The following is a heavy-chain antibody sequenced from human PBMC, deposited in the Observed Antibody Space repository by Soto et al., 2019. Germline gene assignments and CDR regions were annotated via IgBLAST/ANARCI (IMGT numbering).Heavy chain of an antibody. CDR1: GGSFSGYY. J-gene: IGHJ6*02. D-gene: IGHD6-6*01. Sequence: QVQLQQWGAGLLKPSETLSLTCAVYGGSFSGYYWSWIRQPPGKGLEWIGEINHSGSTNYNPSLKSRVTISVDTSKNQFSLKLSSVTAADTAVYYCARGRPRPAPLNTYYYYGMDVWGQGTTVTVSS. CDR3: ARGRPRPAPLNTYYYYGMDV. V-gene: IGHV4-34*01. CDR2: INHSGST.